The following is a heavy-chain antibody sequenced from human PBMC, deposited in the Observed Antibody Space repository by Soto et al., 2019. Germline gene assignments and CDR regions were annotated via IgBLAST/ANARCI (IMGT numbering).Heavy chain of an antibody. D-gene: IGHD6-13*01. CDR1: GGTFSSYT. CDR2: IIPILGIA. J-gene: IGHJ4*02. V-gene: IGHV1-69*02. CDR3: ARADYIAAAGPLFDY. Sequence: CKASGGTFSSYTISWVRQAPGQGLEWMGRIIPILGIANYAQKFQGRVTITADKSTSTAYMELSSLRSEDTAVYYCARADYIAAAGPLFDYWGQGTLVTVSS.